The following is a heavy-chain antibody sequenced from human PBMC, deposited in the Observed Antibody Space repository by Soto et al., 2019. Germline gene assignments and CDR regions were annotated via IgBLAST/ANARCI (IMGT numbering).Heavy chain of an antibody. D-gene: IGHD3-10*01. V-gene: IGHV3-23*01. Sequence: PGGSLRLSCAASGFTFTNYAMSWVRQAPGKGLEWVSGISDSGGSTYSADSVRGRFTISRDNSKNTLYLQMNSLRAEDTAIYYCAKPVQVGPHYYYGMDVWGQGTTVTVSS. CDR3: AKPVQVGPHYYYGMDV. J-gene: IGHJ6*02. CDR1: GFTFTNYA. CDR2: ISDSGGST.